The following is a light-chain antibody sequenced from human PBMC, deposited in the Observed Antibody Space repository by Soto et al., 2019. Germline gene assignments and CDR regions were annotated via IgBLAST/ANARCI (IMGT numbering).Light chain of an antibody. J-gene: IGLJ2*01. CDR1: NIGSKG. Sequence: SYELTQPPSVSVAPGKTARITCGGNNIGSKGVHWYQQKPGQAPVLVIYYNTDRPSGIPERFSGSNSGNTATLTISRVEAGDEADYYCQVWDSNNDHVICGGGTKLTVL. CDR2: YNT. V-gene: IGLV3-21*04. CDR3: QVWDSNNDHVI.